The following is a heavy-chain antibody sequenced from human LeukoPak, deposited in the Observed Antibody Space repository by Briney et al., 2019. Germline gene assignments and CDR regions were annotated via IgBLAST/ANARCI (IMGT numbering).Heavy chain of an antibody. CDR3: ARGTSSGYEGDYFDY. CDR1: GGSISSYY. Sequence: SETLSLTCTVSGGSISSYYWSWIRQPPGKGLEWIGYIYYSGSTNYNPSLKSRVTISVDTSKNQFSLKLSSATAADTAVYYCARGTSSGYEGDYFDYWGQGTLVTVSS. J-gene: IGHJ4*02. CDR2: IYYSGST. V-gene: IGHV4-59*01. D-gene: IGHD3-22*01.